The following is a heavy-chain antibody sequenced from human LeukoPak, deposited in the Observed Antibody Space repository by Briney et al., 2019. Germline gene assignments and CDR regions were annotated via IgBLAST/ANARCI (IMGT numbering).Heavy chain of an antibody. CDR3: ARGESIAARRD. D-gene: IGHD6-6*01. V-gene: IGHV4-34*01. CDR1: GGSFSGYY. J-gene: IGHJ4*02. Sequence: SGTLSLTCAVYGGSFSGYYWSWIRQPPGKGLEWIGEINHSGSTNYNPSLKSRVTISVDTSKNQFSLKLSSVTAADTAVYYCARGESIAARRDWGQGTLVTVSS. CDR2: INHSGST.